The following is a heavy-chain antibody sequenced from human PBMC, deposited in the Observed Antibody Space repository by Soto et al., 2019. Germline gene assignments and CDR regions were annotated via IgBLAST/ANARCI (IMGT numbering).Heavy chain of an antibody. V-gene: IGHV1-2*02. CDR2: INANSGVT. CDR3: ARAGLTTLELATIY. CDR1: RYTFTDYY. J-gene: IGHJ4*02. Sequence: GASVKVSCKASRYTFTDYYVHWVRQPPGQGLEWMGWINANSGVTKFPLKFQGRVIMTRDTSISTVYMELSRPTSDDTAVYYCARAGLTTLELATIYWGQGTQVTVST. D-gene: IGHD5-12*01.